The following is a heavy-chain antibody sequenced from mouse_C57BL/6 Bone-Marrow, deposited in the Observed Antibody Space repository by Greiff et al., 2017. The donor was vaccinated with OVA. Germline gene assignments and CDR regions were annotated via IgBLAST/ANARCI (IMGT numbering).Heavy chain of an antibody. CDR1: GYTFTDYE. V-gene: IGHV1-15*01. CDR2: IDPETGGT. D-gene: IGHD2-4*01. J-gene: IGHJ4*01. CDR3: TRTNYDYGRGAMDY. Sequence: QVQLKESGAELVRPGASVTLSCKASGYTFTDYEMYWVKQTPVHGLEWIGAIDPETGGTAYNQKFKGKAILTADKSSSTAYMELRSLTSEDSAVYYCTRTNYDYGRGAMDYWGQGTSVTVSS.